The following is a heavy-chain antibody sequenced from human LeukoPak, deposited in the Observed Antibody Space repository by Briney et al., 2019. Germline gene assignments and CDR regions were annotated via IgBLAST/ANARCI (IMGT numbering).Heavy chain of an antibody. CDR2: ITSGSDTI. D-gene: IGHD2-21*01. CDR1: GFTFSSYS. J-gene: IGHJ5*02. V-gene: IGHV3-48*01. CDR3: VRAYHPGGWFDP. Sequence: GGSLRLSCAASGFTFSSYSMNWVRQAPGKGLEWISYITSGSDTIYIADPVRGRCTISRDNAKSSLYLQMNSLTAEDTAVHYCVRAYHPGGWFDPWGQGTLVTVSS.